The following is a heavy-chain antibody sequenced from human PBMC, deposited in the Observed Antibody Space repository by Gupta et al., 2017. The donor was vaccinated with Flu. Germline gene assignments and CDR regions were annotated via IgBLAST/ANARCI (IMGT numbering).Heavy chain of an antibody. CDR3: ARVRSGGNWFDS. J-gene: IGHJ5*01. D-gene: IGHD2-15*01. CDR1: GDSITSGYYY. Sequence: QVRLQESGPGLVKPLQTLSLTCTVSGDSITSGYYYWNWVRQPAGKGLEWIGRIYASGATYYNAALNGRVTMSIETSKNQLSLKLISVTAADTAVYYCARVRSGGNWFDSWGQGTLVTVSS. V-gene: IGHV4-61*02. CDR2: IYASGAT.